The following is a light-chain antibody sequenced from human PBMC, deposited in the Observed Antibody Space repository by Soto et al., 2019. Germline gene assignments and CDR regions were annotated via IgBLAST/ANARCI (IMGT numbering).Light chain of an antibody. CDR1: SSDVGGYNF. CDR2: EVS. Sequence: QSALIQPASVSGSPGQSITISCTGTSSDVGGYNFVSWYQQHPGKAPKVMIYEVSKRPSGISNRFSGSKSGNTASLTISGLQAEDEADCFCCSYTSTTTVVFGGGTKLTVL. CDR3: CSYTSTTTVV. J-gene: IGLJ3*02. V-gene: IGLV2-14*01.